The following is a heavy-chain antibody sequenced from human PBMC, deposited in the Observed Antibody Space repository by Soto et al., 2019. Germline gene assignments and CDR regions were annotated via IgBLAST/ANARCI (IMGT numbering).Heavy chain of an antibody. CDR3: ARRSGSAFDC. CDR1: GGSISSYY. D-gene: IGHD3-10*01. Sequence: QVQLQESGPGLVKPSETLSLTCTVSGGSISSYYWSWIRQPPGKGLEWIGYIYYSGSTNYNPSLTRRRTSSVDTSTIQFSLKLTSVTAGDTAVYYCARRSGSAFDCWGQGPMVTVSS. J-gene: IGHJ3*01. V-gene: IGHV4-59*01. CDR2: IYYSGST.